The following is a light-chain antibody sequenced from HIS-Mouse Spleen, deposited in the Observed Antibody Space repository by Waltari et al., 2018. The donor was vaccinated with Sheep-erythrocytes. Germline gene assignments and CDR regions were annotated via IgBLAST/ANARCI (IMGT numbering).Light chain of an antibody. V-gene: IGLV3-10*01. J-gene: IGLJ1*01. CDR2: EDR. CDR3: YSTDSSGNHRV. CDR1: ALPKKY. Sequence: SYELTQPPSVSVSPGQTARITCSGDALPKKYAYWYQQKSGQAPVLVIYEDRQRPSGSPERFSGSSSGTMATLTISGAQVEDEAYYYCYSTDSSGNHRVFGTGTKVTVL.